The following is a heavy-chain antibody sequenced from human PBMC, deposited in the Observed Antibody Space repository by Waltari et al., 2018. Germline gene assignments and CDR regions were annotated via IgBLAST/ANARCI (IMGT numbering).Heavy chain of an antibody. CDR3: EKDRVGGFGEFDY. Sequence: QVQLVESGGGVVRPGGSLRLSCAASGFSFITYGMHWVRQAPGKGLEWVAFIRNDGTNIYYTDSVKGRFTISRDTSKNTLFLQMNSLRAEDTAVYYCEKDRVGGFGEFDYWGQGTLVAVSS. D-gene: IGHD3-10*01. J-gene: IGHJ4*02. CDR1: GFSFITYG. V-gene: IGHV3-30*02. CDR2: IRNDGTNI.